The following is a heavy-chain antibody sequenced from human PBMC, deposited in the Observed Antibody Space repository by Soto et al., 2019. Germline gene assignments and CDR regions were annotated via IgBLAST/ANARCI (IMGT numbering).Heavy chain of an antibody. CDR3: ARAISGSWHDGNWFGP. CDR1: GGSISSGGYS. D-gene: IGHD6-13*01. Sequence: SETLSLTCAVSGGSISSGGYSWSWIRQPPGKGLEWIGYIYHSGSTYYNPSLKSRVTISVDRSKNQFSLKLSSVTAADTAVYSCARAISGSWHDGNWFGPWRRGTLVTVSS. V-gene: IGHV4-30-2*01. J-gene: IGHJ5*02. CDR2: IYHSGST.